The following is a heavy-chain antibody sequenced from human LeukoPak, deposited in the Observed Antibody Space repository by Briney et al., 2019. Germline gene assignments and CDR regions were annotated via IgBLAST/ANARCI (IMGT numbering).Heavy chain of an antibody. Sequence: GGSLRLSCAASGFTFSSYSMNWVRQAPGKGLEWVSSISSSSSYIYYADSVKGRFTISRDNAKNSLYLQMNSLRAEDTAVYYCARALLSSPGHYYYYMDVWGKGTTVTVSS. CDR3: ARALLSSPGHYYYYMDV. CDR1: GFTFSSYS. D-gene: IGHD6-13*01. J-gene: IGHJ6*03. V-gene: IGHV3-21*01. CDR2: ISSSSSYI.